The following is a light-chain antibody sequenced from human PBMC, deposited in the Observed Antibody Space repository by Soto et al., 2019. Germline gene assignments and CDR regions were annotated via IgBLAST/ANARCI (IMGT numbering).Light chain of an antibody. CDR1: SSDVGSYNR. Sequence: QSALHPPPSVSGSPGQSVTISCTGTSSDVGSYNRVSWYRQPPGTAPKLMIYEVSNRPSGVPDRFSGSKSGNTAYLTISGLQVEDEAEHFCFSVTTTCTHVFATGPRITAL. V-gene: IGLV2-18*02. CDR3: FSVTTTCTHV. J-gene: IGLJ1*01. CDR2: EVS.